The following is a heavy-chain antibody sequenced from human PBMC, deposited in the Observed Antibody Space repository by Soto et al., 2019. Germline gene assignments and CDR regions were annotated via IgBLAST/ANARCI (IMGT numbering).Heavy chain of an antibody. Sequence: GESLKISCKGSGYSFTSYWIGWVRQMPGKGLEWMGIIYPGDSDTRYSPSFQGQVTISADKSISTAYLQWSSLKASDTAMYYCARAPPYTVVPAAMPPRFFPDWFDPWGQGTLVTVSS. CDR2: IYPGDSDT. D-gene: IGHD2-2*01. CDR3: ARAPPYTVVPAAMPPRFFPDWFDP. CDR1: GYSFTSYW. J-gene: IGHJ5*02. V-gene: IGHV5-51*01.